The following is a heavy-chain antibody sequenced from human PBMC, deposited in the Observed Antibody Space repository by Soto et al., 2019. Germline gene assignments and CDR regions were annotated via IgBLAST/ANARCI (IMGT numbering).Heavy chain of an antibody. CDR2: VYNYGST. Sequence: QVRLQEAGPGLLKPSETLSLTCTVSGASIIGHYWSWIRQPPGKGLEWIGYVYNYGSTTYSPSLKSRVTISADTSKNQISLNLTSVTAADTAIYYWADETGSWYFDSWGQGTLVTVSS. J-gene: IGHJ4*02. CDR3: ADETGSWYFDS. CDR1: GASIIGHY. D-gene: IGHD6-25*01. V-gene: IGHV4-59*11.